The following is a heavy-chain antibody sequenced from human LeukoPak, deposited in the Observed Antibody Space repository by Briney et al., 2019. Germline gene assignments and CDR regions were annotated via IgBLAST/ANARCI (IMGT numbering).Heavy chain of an antibody. D-gene: IGHD1-26*01. J-gene: IGHJ4*02. CDR3: GRQGYTASYYFLDF. Sequence: SETLSLTCSVSGGSINSYWWSWIRQPAGKGLEFLGRIYTTGRTNYNPSLKSRVSMSVDTSKNMFSLELRSVTAADTAVYYCGRQGYTASYYFLDFWSQGTLVAVS. V-gene: IGHV4-4*07. CDR1: GGSINSYW. CDR2: IYTTGRT.